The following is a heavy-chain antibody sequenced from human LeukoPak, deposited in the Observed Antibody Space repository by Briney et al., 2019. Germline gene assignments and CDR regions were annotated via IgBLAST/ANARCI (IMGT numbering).Heavy chain of an antibody. CDR2: INWNGGST. D-gene: IGHD1-1*01. J-gene: IGHJ4*02. Sequence: GGSLRLSCAASGFTFDDYGMSWVRQAPGKGLEWVSGINWNGGSTGYADSVKGRFTISRDNAKNSLYLQMNSLRAEDTALYYCARDRGTWNDDGFDYWGQGTLVTVSS. V-gene: IGHV3-20*04. CDR3: ARDRGTWNDDGFDY. CDR1: GFTFDDYG.